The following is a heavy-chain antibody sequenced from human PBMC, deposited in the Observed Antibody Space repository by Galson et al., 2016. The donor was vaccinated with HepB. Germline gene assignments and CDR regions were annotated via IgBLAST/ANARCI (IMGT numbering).Heavy chain of an antibody. CDR2: IIHSEST. CDR1: GGSFSGYH. CDR3: ARCSEWELRSVGY. V-gene: IGHV4-34*12. Sequence: SETLSLTCAVFGGSFSGYHWSWIRQPPGKGLEWIGEIIHSESTSYNPSLKSRVTMSLDTSKKQFSLKLTSVTAADTAVYYCARCSEWELRSVGYWGQGSLVTVSS. J-gene: IGHJ4*02. D-gene: IGHD1-26*01.